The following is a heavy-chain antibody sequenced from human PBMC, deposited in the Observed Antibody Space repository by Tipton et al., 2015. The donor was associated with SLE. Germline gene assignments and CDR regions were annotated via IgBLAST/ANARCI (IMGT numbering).Heavy chain of an antibody. CDR3: AKSPLGPAALYYYYGMDV. CDR2: ISGSGGST. CDR1: GFTFSSYA. J-gene: IGHJ6*02. Sequence: SLRLSCAASGFTFSSYAMSWVRQAPGKGLEWVSAISGSGGSTYYADSVKGRFTISRDNSKNTLYLQMNSLRAEDTAVYYCAKSPLGPAALYYYYGMDVWGQGTTVTVSS. D-gene: IGHD2-2*01. V-gene: IGHV3-23*01.